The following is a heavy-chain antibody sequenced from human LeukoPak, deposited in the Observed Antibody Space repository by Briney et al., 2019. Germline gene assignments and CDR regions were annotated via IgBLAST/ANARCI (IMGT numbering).Heavy chain of an antibody. CDR1: GGSISRDY. CDR2: IYYTGST. J-gene: IGHJ5*02. V-gene: IGHV4-59*01. Sequence: SETLSLTCTVSGGSISRDYWSWIRQPPGKGLEWIGYIYYTGSTNYNPSLKSRVTISVDTSKNQFSLKLSSVTAADTAVYYCARTYYDILTGNWFDPWGQGTLVTVSS. D-gene: IGHD3-9*01. CDR3: ARTYYDILTGNWFDP.